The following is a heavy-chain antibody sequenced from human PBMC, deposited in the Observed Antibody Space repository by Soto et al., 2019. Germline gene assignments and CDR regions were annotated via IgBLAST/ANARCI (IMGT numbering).Heavy chain of an antibody. CDR3: ARGLLWLSDFDY. CDR2: MNSITGIA. Sequence: QVQLVQSGAEVKKPGSSVKVSCKASGGTFSRNPVSWVRQAPGQGLEWMGGMNSITGIANYAQKFQDRLTITADGSMTTAYMALRSLRSDDTAVYYCARGLLWLSDFDYWGQGTLVTVSS. V-gene: IGHV1-69*01. J-gene: IGHJ4*02. D-gene: IGHD3-10*01. CDR1: GGTFSRNP.